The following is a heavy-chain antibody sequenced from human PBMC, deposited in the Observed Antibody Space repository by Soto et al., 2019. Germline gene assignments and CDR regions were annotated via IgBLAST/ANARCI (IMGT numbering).Heavy chain of an antibody. CDR2: ISYDGSNK. V-gene: IGHV3-30-3*01. CDR1: GFTFSSYA. D-gene: IGHD6-25*01. CDR3: ARDYAAAPPYYGMDV. Sequence: SLRLSCAASGFTFSSYAMHWVRQAPGKGLEWVAVISYDGSNKYYADSVKGRFTISRDNSKNTLYLQMNSLRAEDTAVYYCARDYAAAPPYYGMDVWGQGTTVTVSS. J-gene: IGHJ6*02.